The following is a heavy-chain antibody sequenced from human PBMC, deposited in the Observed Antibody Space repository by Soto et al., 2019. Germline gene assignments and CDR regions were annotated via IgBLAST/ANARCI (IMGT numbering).Heavy chain of an antibody. V-gene: IGHV1-69*01. J-gene: IGHJ6*02. Sequence: QVQLVQSGAEVKKPGSSVKVSCKASGGTFSSYAISWVRQAPGQGLEWMGGIIPIFGSANYAQKFQRRVTITADESTSTAYMDLSSLRSEDTAVYYCARDLKRYYDSSGYGYYYYGMDVWDQGTTVTVSS. D-gene: IGHD3-22*01. CDR2: IIPIFGSA. CDR1: GGTFSSYA. CDR3: ARDLKRYYDSSGYGYYYYGMDV.